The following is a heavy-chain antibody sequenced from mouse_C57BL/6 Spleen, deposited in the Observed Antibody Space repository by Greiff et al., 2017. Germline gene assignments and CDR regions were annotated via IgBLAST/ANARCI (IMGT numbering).Heavy chain of an antibody. CDR3: GRSYYDDDVGAY. D-gene: IGHD2-4*01. Sequence: QVHVKQPGAELVKPGASVKLSCKASGYTFTSYWMHWVKQRPGRGLEWIGRIDPNSGGTKYNEKFRSKATLTVDKPSSTAYMQLSSLTAEDSAVYYCGRSYYDDDVGAYWGQGTTLTVSS. CDR2: IDPNSGGT. CDR1: GYTFTSYW. J-gene: IGHJ2*01. V-gene: IGHV1-72*01.